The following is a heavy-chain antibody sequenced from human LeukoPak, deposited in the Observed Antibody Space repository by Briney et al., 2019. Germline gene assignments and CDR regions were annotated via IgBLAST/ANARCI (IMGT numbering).Heavy chain of an antibody. Sequence: PSETLSLTCTVSGGSIGSYYWSWIRQPPGKGLDWIGYIYYSGSTNYNPSLKSRVTISVDTSKNQFSLKLSSMTAADTAVYYCARRVAARPRYAFDIWGQGTMVTVSS. J-gene: IGHJ3*02. CDR3: ARRVAARPRYAFDI. CDR1: GGSIGSYY. V-gene: IGHV4-59*01. D-gene: IGHD6-6*01. CDR2: IYYSGST.